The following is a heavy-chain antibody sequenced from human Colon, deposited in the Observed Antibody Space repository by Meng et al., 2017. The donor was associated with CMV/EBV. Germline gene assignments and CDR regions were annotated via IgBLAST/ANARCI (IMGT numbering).Heavy chain of an antibody. J-gene: IGHJ5*02. CDR3: ASDLQLST. Sequence: GESLKISCAASGFTFSSCGMNWVRQAPGKGLDWVSYISSSGTIYYADSVKGRFTISRDNAKNSLHLQMNSLRADDTAVYYCASDLQLSTWGQGTLVTVSS. CDR1: GFTFSSCG. CDR2: ISSSGTI. D-gene: IGHD2-2*01. V-gene: IGHV3-48*03.